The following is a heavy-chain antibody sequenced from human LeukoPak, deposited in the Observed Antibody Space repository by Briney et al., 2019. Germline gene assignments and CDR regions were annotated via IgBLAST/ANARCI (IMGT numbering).Heavy chain of an antibody. CDR1: GYTFTSYD. D-gene: IGHD3-10*01. Sequence: ASVKVSCKASGYTFTSYDINWVRQATGQGLEWMGLMNPNSGNTGYAQKFQGRVTMTRNTSISTAYMELSSLRSEDTAVYYCARGGSLLWFGGYYYYGMDVWGQGTTVTVSS. V-gene: IGHV1-8*01. J-gene: IGHJ6*02. CDR3: ARGGSLLWFGGYYYYGMDV. CDR2: MNPNSGNT.